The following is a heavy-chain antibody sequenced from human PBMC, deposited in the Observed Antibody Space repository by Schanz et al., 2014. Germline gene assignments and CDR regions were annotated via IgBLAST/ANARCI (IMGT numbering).Heavy chain of an antibody. CDR3: AGTYCSSTSCYTGYYYMDV. Sequence: QVQLVQSGAEVKKPGSSVKVSCKASGGTFSSFGISWVRQAPGQGLEWMGWISTSNGNTNYIQKLQGRVTITADKSTSTAYMELTSLRSEDTAVYYCAGTYCSSTSCYTGYYYMDVWGKGTTVTVSS. CDR1: GGTFSSFG. CDR2: ISTSNGNT. J-gene: IGHJ6*03. D-gene: IGHD2-2*02. V-gene: IGHV1-69*02.